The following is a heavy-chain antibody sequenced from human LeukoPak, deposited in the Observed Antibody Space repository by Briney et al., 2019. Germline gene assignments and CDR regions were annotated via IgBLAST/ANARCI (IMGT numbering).Heavy chain of an antibody. Sequence: PSETLSLTCTVSGGSISSYYWSWIRQPPGKGLEWIGYIYYSGSTNYNPSLKSRVTISVDTSKNQFSLKLSSVTAADAAVYYCARGVLMVYAPRGYAFDIWGQGTMVTVSS. CDR3: ARGVLMVYAPRGYAFDI. D-gene: IGHD2-8*01. CDR2: IYYSGST. CDR1: GGSISSYY. V-gene: IGHV4-59*01. J-gene: IGHJ3*02.